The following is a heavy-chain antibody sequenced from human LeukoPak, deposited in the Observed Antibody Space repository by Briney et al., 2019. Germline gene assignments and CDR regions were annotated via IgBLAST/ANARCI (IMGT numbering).Heavy chain of an antibody. V-gene: IGHV1-69*05. J-gene: IGHJ6*03. CDR1: GGTFSSYA. CDR3: ARSFGVVREGHYYYYYYMDV. CDR2: IIPIFGTA. Sequence: ASVKVSCKASGGTFSSYAISWVRQAPGQGLEWMGRIIPIFGTANYAQKFQGRVTITTDESTSTAYMELSSLRSEDTAVYYCARSFGVVREGHYYYYYYMDVWGKGTTVTVSS. D-gene: IGHD3-3*01.